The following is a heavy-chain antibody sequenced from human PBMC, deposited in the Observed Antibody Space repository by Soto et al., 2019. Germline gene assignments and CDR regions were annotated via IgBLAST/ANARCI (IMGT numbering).Heavy chain of an antibody. V-gene: IGHV3-64*01. J-gene: IGHJ3*02. CDR3: AADAFDI. CDR2: ISGNGGTT. Sequence: PGGSLRLSCAASGFTFITYAMSWVRLAPGKGLEYVSAISGNGGTTYYASSVKGRFTISRDNSKNTVYLQMGSLRAGDMAVYYCAADAFDIWGQGTMVTVSS. CDR1: GFTFITYA.